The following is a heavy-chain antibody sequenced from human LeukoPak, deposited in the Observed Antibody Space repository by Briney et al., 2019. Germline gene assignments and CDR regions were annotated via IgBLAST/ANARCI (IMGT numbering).Heavy chain of an antibody. V-gene: IGHV4-4*09. CDR2: IYTSGST. D-gene: IGHD2-2*01. CDR1: GGSIRSYY. J-gene: IGHJ4*02. Sequence: PPETLSLTCTVSGGSIRSYYWSWGPQPPGKGLEWMGYIYTSGSTNYNPSLKSRVTISVDTSKKPFSLEVSSVTAADTGVYYCARGVGEWNFDYWGQGTLVTVSS. CDR3: ARGVGEWNFDY.